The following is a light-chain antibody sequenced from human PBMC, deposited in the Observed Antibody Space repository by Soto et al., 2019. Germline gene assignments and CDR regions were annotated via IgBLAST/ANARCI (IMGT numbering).Light chain of an antibody. J-gene: IGKJ1*01. Sequence: EIVMTQSPATLSVSPGERATLSCRASQSVSSNLAWYQQKPGQAPRPLIYGASTRATAIPPRFSGSGSGKEFTLTFSSLQSEDFAVYYCQQYNNWRWTFGQGTKVEIK. V-gene: IGKV3-15*01. CDR1: QSVSSN. CDR2: GAS. CDR3: QQYNNWRWT.